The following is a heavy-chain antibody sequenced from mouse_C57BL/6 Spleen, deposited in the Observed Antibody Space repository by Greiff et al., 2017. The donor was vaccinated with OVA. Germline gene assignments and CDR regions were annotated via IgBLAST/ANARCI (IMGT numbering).Heavy chain of an antibody. D-gene: IGHD2-3*01. CDR2: IHPNSGST. V-gene: IGHV1-64*01. Sequence: QVQLKQPGAELVKPGASVKLSCKASGYTFTSYWMHWVKQRPGQGLEWIGMIHPNSGSTNYNEKFKSKATLTVDKSSSTAYMQLSSLTSEDSAVYYCARGWLLPYYYAMDYWGQGTSVTVSS. J-gene: IGHJ4*01. CDR3: ARGWLLPYYYAMDY. CDR1: GYTFTSYW.